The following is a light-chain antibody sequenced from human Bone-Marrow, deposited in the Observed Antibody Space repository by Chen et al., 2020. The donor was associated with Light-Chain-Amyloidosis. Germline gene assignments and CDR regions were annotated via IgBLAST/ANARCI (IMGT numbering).Light chain of an antibody. CDR3: QSYQGSSQGV. Sequence: NFMLTQHHSVSESPGKTVIISCTRSSVSIATNYVQWYQQRPGSSSTTVIYEDDQRPSGVPDRFSGYIDRSSSSASLTITGLKTEDEADYYCQSYQGSSQGVFGGGTKLTVL. V-gene: IGLV6-57*01. CDR2: EDD. CDR1: SVSIATNY. J-gene: IGLJ3*02.